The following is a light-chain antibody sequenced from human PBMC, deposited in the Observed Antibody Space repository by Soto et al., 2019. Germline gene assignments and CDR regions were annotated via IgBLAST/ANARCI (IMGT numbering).Light chain of an antibody. CDR3: QQRISWPLT. CDR2: DAS. Sequence: EIVLTQSPATLSLSPGERATLSCRASQSVSTYLAWYQQRPGQAPKLLIYDASNRATDIPARFSGSGSGTDFTLTLSSLEPADFAVYYCQQRISWPLTFGGGTKVEIK. CDR1: QSVSTY. J-gene: IGKJ4*01. V-gene: IGKV3-11*01.